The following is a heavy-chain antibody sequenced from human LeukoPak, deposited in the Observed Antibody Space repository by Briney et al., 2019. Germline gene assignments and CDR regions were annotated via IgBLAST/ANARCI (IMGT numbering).Heavy chain of an antibody. V-gene: IGHV4-39*01. CDR3: ARHHALDYYGSGSYYYGWFDP. J-gene: IGHJ5*02. CDR2: IYYSGST. D-gene: IGHD3-10*01. CDR1: GGSISSSSYY. Sequence: PSETLSLTCTVSGGSISSSSYYWGWIRQPPGKGLERIGSIYYSGSTYYNPSLKSRVTISVDTSKNQFSLKLSSVTAADTAVYYCARHHALDYYGSGSYYYGWFDPWGQGTLVTVSS.